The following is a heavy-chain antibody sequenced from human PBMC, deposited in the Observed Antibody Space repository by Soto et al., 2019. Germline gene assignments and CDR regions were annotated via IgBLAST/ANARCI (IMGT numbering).Heavy chain of an antibody. CDR3: TPTFYIVGATY. D-gene: IGHD1-26*01. CDR1: GFTFSSYA. J-gene: IGHJ4*02. CDR2: IKSKANTYAT. Sequence: XXSLRLSCAASGFTFSSYAMHWVLQASGKGLEWVGRIKSKANTYATAYAAWVKGSFTIPRDDSTNTAYLQMTSLKTEDTAVYYCTPTFYIVGATYWGQGTLVTVSS. V-gene: IGHV3-73*01.